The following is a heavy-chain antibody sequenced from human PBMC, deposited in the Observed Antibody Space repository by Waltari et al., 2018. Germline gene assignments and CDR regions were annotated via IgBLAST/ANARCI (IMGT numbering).Heavy chain of an antibody. CDR2: VYGSGKS. V-gene: IGHV4-4*02. D-gene: IGHD2-21*01. Sequence: QLQLQESGPGLVKPSGTLSLTCAVSGDSVSSTYWWSWVRKSPQKGLEWIGQVYGSGKSNYNPSFASLVIISLDTSNNQFSLTVTSATAADTAVYYCARDRDRGLYLDTWGPGTMVTVSP. CDR1: GDSVSSTYW. CDR3: ARDRDRGLYLDT. J-gene: IGHJ5*02.